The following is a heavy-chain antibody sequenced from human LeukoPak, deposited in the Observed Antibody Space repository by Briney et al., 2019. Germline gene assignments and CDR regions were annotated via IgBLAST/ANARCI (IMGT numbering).Heavy chain of an antibody. CDR2: ISSTGSNI. D-gene: IGHD3-22*01. J-gene: IGHJ4*02. Sequence: GGSLRLSCAASGFTFSTYEMNWVRQAPGKGLEWVSYISSTGSNIYYADSVKGRFTISRDNAKNSLYLLMNSLRTEDTAVYYCAATYYYDGSGDYWGQGTLVTASS. CDR1: GFTFSTYE. V-gene: IGHV3-48*03. CDR3: AATYYYDGSGDY.